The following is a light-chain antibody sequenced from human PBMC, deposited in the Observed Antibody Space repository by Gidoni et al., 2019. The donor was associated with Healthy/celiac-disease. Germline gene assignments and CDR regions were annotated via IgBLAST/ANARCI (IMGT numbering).Light chain of an antibody. CDR1: QSVSSN. CDR3: QQYNNWPPLT. Sequence: EIVMMQSPATLSVSPGERATLSCRASQSVSSNLAWYQQKPGQAPRLLIYGASTRATGNPARFSGSGSGTEFTLTISSLQSEDFAVDYCQQYNNWPPLTFGGGTKVEIK. CDR2: GAS. V-gene: IGKV3-15*01. J-gene: IGKJ4*01.